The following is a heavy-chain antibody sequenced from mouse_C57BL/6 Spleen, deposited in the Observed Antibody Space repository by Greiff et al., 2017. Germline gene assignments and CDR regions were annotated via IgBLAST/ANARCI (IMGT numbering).Heavy chain of an antibody. CDR1: GYTFTSYW. V-gene: IGHV1-53*01. CDR2: INPSNGGT. CDR3: ARERYWYGYDGEYAMDY. J-gene: IGHJ4*01. Sequence: QVQLQQPGTELVKPGASVKLSCKASGYTFTSYWMHWVKQRPGHGLEWIGNINPSNGGTNYNEKFKSKATLTVDKSSSPAYMQLSSLTSEDSAVYYCARERYWYGYDGEYAMDYWGQGTSVTVSS. D-gene: IGHD2-2*01.